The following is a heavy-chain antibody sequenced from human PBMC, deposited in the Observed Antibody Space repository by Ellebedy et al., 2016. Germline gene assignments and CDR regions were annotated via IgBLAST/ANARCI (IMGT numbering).Heavy chain of an antibody. Sequence: GGSLRLSCAASGFTFSSYSMNWVRQAPGKGLEWVSSISSSSYIYYADSVKGRFTISRVNAKNSLYLQMNSLRAEDTAVYYCARARGYSGYDGFDYWGQGTLVTVSS. CDR1: GFTFSSYS. CDR2: ISSSSYI. CDR3: ARARGYSGYDGFDY. D-gene: IGHD5-12*01. V-gene: IGHV3-21*01. J-gene: IGHJ4*02.